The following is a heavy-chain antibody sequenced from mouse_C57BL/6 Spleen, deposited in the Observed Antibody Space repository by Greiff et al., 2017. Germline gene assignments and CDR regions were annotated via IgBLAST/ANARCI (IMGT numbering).Heavy chain of an antibody. V-gene: IGHV2-3*01. D-gene: IGHD2-4*01. CDR2: IGGDGST. Sequence: VQRVESGPGLVAPSQSLSITCTVPGFSLTSYGVSWVRQPPGKGLEWLGVIGGDGSTNSHSAHISRLSISKDKSKSQVFLKLNRLQADNTATYYCTKDRYEYGFDYWGQGTTRTVSS. J-gene: IGHJ2*01. CDR1: GFSLTSYG. CDR3: TKDRYEYGFDY.